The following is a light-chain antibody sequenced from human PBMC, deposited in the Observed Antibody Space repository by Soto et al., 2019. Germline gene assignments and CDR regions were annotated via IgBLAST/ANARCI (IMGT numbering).Light chain of an antibody. CDR3: QSSDSSLSGSV. J-gene: IGLJ1*01. CDR1: SSNIGAAND. CDR2: GNT. Sequence: QSVLTQPPSVSGAPGQRVTISCTGSSSNIGAANDVHWYQQVPGTAPKLLIYGNTNRPSGVPDRFSGSKSGTSASLAITGLQAEDEADYYCQSSDSSLSGSVFGTGTKLTVL. V-gene: IGLV1-40*01.